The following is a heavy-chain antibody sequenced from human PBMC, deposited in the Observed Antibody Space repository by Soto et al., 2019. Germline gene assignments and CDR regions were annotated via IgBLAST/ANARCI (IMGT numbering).Heavy chain of an antibody. Sequence: QVQLVESGGGVVQPGRSLRVSCAASGFTFSSYGMHWVRQAPGKGLEWVATIWFDGSNKYYADSVKGRFPISKDNSKNTLYLQMNILRAEDTAVYYCARQGPTRTRSFWVMNYWGQGTLVTVSS. J-gene: IGHJ4*02. CDR3: ARQGPTRTRSFWVMNY. CDR1: GFTFSSYG. CDR2: IWFDGSNK. V-gene: IGHV3-33*01. D-gene: IGHD1-26*01.